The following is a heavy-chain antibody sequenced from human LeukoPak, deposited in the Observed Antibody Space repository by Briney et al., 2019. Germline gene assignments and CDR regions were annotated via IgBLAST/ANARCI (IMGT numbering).Heavy chain of an antibody. Sequence: PGGSLRLSCAASGSTFSYYAMSWVRQAPGKGLEWVSVISGSGARTYCADSVKGRFTISRDNSKNTLYLQMNSLRAEDTAVYYCAKGGGYQLLNDVPDIWGQGTMVTVSS. CDR2: ISGSGART. CDR1: GSTFSYYA. D-gene: IGHD2-2*01. J-gene: IGHJ3*02. CDR3: AKGGGYQLLNDVPDI. V-gene: IGHV3-23*01.